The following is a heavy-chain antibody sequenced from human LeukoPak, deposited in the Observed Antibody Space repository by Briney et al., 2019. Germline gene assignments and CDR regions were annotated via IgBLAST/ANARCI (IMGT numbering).Heavy chain of an antibody. CDR2: INRDGGII. CDR1: GFTFNTYE. J-gene: IGHJ4*02. CDR3: ARRDHIAGRLDY. D-gene: IGHD6-6*01. Sequence: GGSLRLSFSASGFTFNTYEMSWVRPAPGKGLEWVSYINRDGGIIYYADSVRGRFTISRDTAKNSLDLQMNSLRVEDTAIYYCARRDHIAGRLDYWGQGTLVTVSS. V-gene: IGHV3-48*03.